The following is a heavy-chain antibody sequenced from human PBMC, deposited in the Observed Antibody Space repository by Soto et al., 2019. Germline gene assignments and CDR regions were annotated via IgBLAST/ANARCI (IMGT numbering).Heavy chain of an antibody. CDR2: ISGSGGST. J-gene: IGHJ6*02. CDR3: AKELVTVDWWYGMDV. Sequence: GGSLRLSCAASGFTFSSYAMSWVRQAPGKGLEWVSAISGSGGSTYYADSVKGRFTISRDNSKNTLYLQMNSLRAGDTAVYYRAKELVTVDWWYGMDVWGQGTTVTVSS. V-gene: IGHV3-23*01. CDR1: GFTFSSYA. D-gene: IGHD2-8*02.